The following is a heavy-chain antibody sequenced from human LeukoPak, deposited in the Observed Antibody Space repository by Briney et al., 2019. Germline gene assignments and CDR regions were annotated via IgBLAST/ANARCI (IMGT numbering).Heavy chain of an antibody. D-gene: IGHD6-19*01. CDR1: GGSISSGSYY. CDR3: ARRSVAHDY. Sequence: SETLSLPCTVSGGSISSGSYYWSWIRQPAGKGLEWIGRIYTSGSTNYNPSLKSRVTISVDTSKNQFSLKLSSVTAADTAVYYCARRSVAHDYWGQGTLVTVSS. V-gene: IGHV4-61*02. CDR2: IYTSGST. J-gene: IGHJ4*02.